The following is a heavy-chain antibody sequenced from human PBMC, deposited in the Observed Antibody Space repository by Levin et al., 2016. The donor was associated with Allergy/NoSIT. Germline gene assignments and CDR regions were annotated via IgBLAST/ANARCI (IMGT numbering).Heavy chain of an antibody. V-gene: IGHV5-10-1*01. D-gene: IGHD3-10*01. CDR3: AMSYGSAG. CDR2: IDPSDSYV. Sequence: VRQMPGKGLEWLGRIDPSDSYVNYNPSFQGHVTISADKSISTTYLQWSSLKASDTAMYYCAMSYGSAGWGQGTLVTVSS. J-gene: IGHJ4*02.